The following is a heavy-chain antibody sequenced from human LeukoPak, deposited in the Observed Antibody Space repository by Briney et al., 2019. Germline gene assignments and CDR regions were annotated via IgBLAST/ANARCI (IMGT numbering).Heavy chain of an antibody. CDR3: ARVKLRYLDSLDWFDP. CDR1: GGSFSGYY. J-gene: IGHJ5*02. Sequence: SETLSLTCAVYGGSFSGYYWSWIRQPPGKGLEWIGEINHSGSTNYNPSLKSRVTISVDTSKNQFSLKLSSVTAADTAVYYCARVKLRYLDSLDWFDPWGQGTL. V-gene: IGHV4-34*01. D-gene: IGHD3-9*01. CDR2: INHSGST.